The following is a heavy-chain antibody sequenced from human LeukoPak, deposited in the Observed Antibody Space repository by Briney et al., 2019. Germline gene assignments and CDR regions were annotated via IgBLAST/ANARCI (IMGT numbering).Heavy chain of an antibody. J-gene: IGHJ4*02. V-gene: IGHV3-66*01. CDR2: IYSGGST. D-gene: IGHD3-22*01. CDR1: GFTVSSNY. CDR3: ARDGLYYYDSSGYYHDY. Sequence: GGSLRLSCAASGFTVSSNYMSWVRQAPGKGLEWVSVIYSGGSTYYADSVKGRFTISRDNSKNTLYLQMNSLRAEDTAVYYCARDGLYYYDSSGYYHDYWGQGTLVTVSS.